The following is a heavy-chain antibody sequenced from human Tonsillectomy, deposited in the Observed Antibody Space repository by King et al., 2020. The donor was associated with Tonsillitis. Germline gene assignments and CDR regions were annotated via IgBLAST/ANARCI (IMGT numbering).Heavy chain of an antibody. CDR1: GGSISSGSYY. Sequence: VQLQESGPGLVKPSQTLSLTCTVSGGSISSGSYYWSWIRQPAGQGLEWIVRNYASGTTNYNPPLKSRVTMSGDTSKKQFSLRLSSVTAADTAVYYCAREDDILTGYSYYFDYWGQGTLVTVSS. CDR3: AREDDILTGYSYYFDY. CDR2: NYASGTT. V-gene: IGHV4-61*02. J-gene: IGHJ4*02. D-gene: IGHD3-9*01.